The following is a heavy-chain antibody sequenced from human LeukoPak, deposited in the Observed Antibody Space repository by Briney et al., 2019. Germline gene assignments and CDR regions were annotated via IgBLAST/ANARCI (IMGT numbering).Heavy chain of an antibody. D-gene: IGHD4-11*01. CDR3: VREGGPVTTGYFDY. Sequence: GGSLRLSCAASGFTFTTFWIHWVRQVPGKGLAWVSRISSDARTTNYADSVKGRFTVSRDNALNKVSLQMNSLRAEDTAVYYCVREGGPVTTGYFDYWGQGTLVTVSS. V-gene: IGHV3-74*01. CDR1: GFTFTTFW. J-gene: IGHJ4*02. CDR2: ISSDARTT.